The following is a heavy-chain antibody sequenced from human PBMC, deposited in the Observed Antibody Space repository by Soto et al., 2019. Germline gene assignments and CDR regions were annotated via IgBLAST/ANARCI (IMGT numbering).Heavy chain of an antibody. CDR2: INPNSGGT. J-gene: IGHJ6*02. CDR3: ARDRAAAGGGAYYYGMDV. V-gene: IGHV1-2*02. D-gene: IGHD6-13*01. Sequence: VASVKVSCKASGYTFTGYYMHWVRQAPGQGLEWMGWINPNSGGTNYAQKFQGRVTMTRDTSISTAYMELSRLRSDDTAVYYCARDRAAAGGGAYYYGMDVWGQGTTVTVSS. CDR1: GYTFTGYY.